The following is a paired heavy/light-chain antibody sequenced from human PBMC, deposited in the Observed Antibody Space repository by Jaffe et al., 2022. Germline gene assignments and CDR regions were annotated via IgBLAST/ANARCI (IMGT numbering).Light chain of an antibody. CDR1: QGINRGY. CDR2: AAS. V-gene: IGKV3-20*01. Sequence: EIVLTQSPGTLSLSPGERATLSCRASQGINRGYLAWYQQRPGQTPRLLIYAASSRAAGIPDRFSGSGSGTDFTLTISRLEPEDFAVYYCQLHGSSPTWTFGQGTKVEIK. J-gene: IGKJ1*01. CDR3: QLHGSSPTWT.
Heavy chain of an antibody. J-gene: IGHJ6*03. CDR3: ARDRRFLDFNGYYYYFDV. CDR1: GGSVSGGSYT. V-gene: IGHV4-61*03. CDR2: IHHSGDT. D-gene: IGHD3-3*01. Sequence: QVQLQESGPGLVKPSGTLSLTCTVSGGSVSGGSYTWGWIRQSPGKGLEWIGYIHHSGDTNYNPSLKNRVTIFIDTSKKHFSLRLSSVTAADTAVYYCARDRRFLDFNGYYYYFDVWGKGRTVTVSS.